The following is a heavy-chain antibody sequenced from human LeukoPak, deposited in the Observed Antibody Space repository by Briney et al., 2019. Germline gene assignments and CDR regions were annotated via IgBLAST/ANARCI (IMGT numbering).Heavy chain of an antibody. J-gene: IGHJ6*02. V-gene: IGHV1-46*01. CDR3: ARKNLYSNSDYYYGMDV. D-gene: IGHD4-11*01. Sequence: ASVKVSCKASGYTFTSYYMHWVRQAPGQGLEWMGIINPSGGSTSYAQKFQGRVTMTRDTSTSTVYMELSSLRSEDTAVYYCARKNLYSNSDYYYGMDVWGQGTTVTVSS. CDR1: GYTFTSYY. CDR2: INPSGGST.